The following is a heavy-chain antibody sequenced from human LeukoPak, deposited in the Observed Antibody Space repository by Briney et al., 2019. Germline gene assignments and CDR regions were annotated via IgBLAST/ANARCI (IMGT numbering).Heavy chain of an antibody. V-gene: IGHV4-34*01. CDR3: ARGIVVVPAATKTGRYYMDV. J-gene: IGHJ6*03. Sequence: PSETLSLTCAVYGGSFSGYYWSWIRQPPGKGLEWIGEINHSGSTNYNPSLKSRVTISVDTSKNQFSLKLSSVTAADTAVYYCARGIVVVPAATKTGRYYMDVWGKGTTVTVSS. D-gene: IGHD2-2*01. CDR1: GGSFSGYY. CDR2: INHSGST.